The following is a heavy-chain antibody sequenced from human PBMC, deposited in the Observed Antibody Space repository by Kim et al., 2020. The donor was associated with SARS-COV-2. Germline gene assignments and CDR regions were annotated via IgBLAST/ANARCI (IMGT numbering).Heavy chain of an antibody. CDR3: ARRIYSGSYHDAFDI. J-gene: IGHJ3*02. Sequence: SLQGQVTISADKSISTAYLQWSSLKASDTAMYYCARRIYSGSYHDAFDIWGQGTMVTVSS. V-gene: IGHV5-51*01. D-gene: IGHD1-26*01.